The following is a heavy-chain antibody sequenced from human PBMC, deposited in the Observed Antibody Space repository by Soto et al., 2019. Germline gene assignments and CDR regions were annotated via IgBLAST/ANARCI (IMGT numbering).Heavy chain of an antibody. J-gene: IGHJ5*02. CDR2: IYHSGST. CDR1: GYSISSGYY. CDR3: ARGLAVVVVAARINWFDP. Sequence: PSETLSLTCAVSGYSISSGYYWGWIRQPPGKGLEWIGSIYHSGSTYYNPSLKSQVTISVDTSKNQFSLKLSSVTAADTAVYYCARGLAVVVVAARINWFDPWGQGTLVTV. D-gene: IGHD2-15*01. V-gene: IGHV4-38-2*01.